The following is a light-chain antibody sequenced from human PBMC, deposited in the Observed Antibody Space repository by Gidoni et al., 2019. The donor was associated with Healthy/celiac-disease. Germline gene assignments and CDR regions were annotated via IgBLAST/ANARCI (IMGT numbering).Light chain of an antibody. Sequence: DIVLTQYPGTLSLSPGERATLSCRASQSVSSSYLAWYQQKPGQAPMLLIYGASSRATGIPDRFSGSGSGTDFTLTISRLEPEDFAVYYCQQYGSSPRTFGQGTKVEIK. CDR1: QSVSSSY. J-gene: IGKJ1*01. V-gene: IGKV3-20*01. CDR3: QQYGSSPRT. CDR2: GAS.